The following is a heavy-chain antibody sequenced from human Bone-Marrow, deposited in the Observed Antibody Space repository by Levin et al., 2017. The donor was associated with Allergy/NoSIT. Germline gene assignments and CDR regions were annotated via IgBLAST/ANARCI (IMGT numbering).Heavy chain of an antibody. D-gene: IGHD3-9*01. V-gene: IGHV3-30*18. CDR1: GFTFRDYG. CDR3: AKGKDVLRGFDWLLADH. Sequence: GGSLRLSCTASGFTFRDYGMHWARQAPGRGLEWLSVVSYDGGDKNYADSVKDRFIIYRDNSKNSLYLQMSRLRVDDTAVYYCAKGKDVLRGFDWLLADHWGQGTPVTVSS. CDR2: VSYDGGDK. J-gene: IGHJ4*02.